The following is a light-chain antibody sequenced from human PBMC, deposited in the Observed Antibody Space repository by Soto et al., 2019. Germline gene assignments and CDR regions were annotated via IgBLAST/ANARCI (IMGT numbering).Light chain of an antibody. CDR2: GAS. Sequence: EIVMTQSPATLSVSPGERATLSCRASQSISSNLAWYQLKPGQSPRLLIYGASTRATGFPARFSGSGSGAEFTLTISSLQSEDFAVYYCQQYNNRPLAFGGGTKVEIK. CDR3: QQYNNRPLA. CDR1: QSISSN. V-gene: IGKV3-15*01. J-gene: IGKJ4*01.